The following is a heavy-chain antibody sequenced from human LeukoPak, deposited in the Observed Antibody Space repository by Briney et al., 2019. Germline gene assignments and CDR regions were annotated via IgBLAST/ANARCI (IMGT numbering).Heavy chain of an antibody. CDR1: GFTFSNTW. CDR3: TTDLGGGYRFDY. V-gene: IGHV3-15*01. CDR2: IKSKIDGGTT. D-gene: IGHD1-1*01. J-gene: IGHJ4*02. Sequence: GGSLRLSCAASGFTFSNTWMSWVRQAPGKGLEWVGHIKSKIDGGTTDYAVPVKGRLTISRDESKNTLYLQINSLKIEDTAVYYCTTDLGGGYRFDYWGQGTLLTVSS.